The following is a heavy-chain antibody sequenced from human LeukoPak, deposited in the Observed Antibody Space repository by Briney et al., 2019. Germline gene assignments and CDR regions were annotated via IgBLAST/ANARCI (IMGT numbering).Heavy chain of an antibody. J-gene: IGHJ4*02. V-gene: IGHV3-48*03. CDR3: ARARSGYDYPFDY. D-gene: IGHD5-12*01. CDR2: ISSSGSTV. CDR1: GFTFSSYE. Sequence: GGSLRLSCAASGFTFSSYEMNWVRQAPGKGLEWVSYISSSGSTVFYADSVKGRFTTSRDNAKNSLYLQMKSLRAEDTAVYYCARARSGYDYPFDYWGQGTLVTVSS.